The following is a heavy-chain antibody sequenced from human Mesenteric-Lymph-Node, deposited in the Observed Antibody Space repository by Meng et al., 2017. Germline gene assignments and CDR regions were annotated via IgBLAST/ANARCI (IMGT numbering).Heavy chain of an antibody. CDR1: GDSVSSNSAA. CDR2: TYYRSKWYN. Sequence: SQTLSLTCAISGDSVSSNSAAWNWIRQSPSRGLEWLGRTYYRSKWYNDYAVSVKSRITINPDTSKNQFSLQLNSVTPEDTAVYYCARVFQTTAKRPYCSGGSCYSSVPTDAFDIWGQGTMVTVSS. D-gene: IGHD2-15*01. CDR3: ARVFQTTAKRPYCSGGSCYSSVPTDAFDI. J-gene: IGHJ3*02. V-gene: IGHV6-1*01.